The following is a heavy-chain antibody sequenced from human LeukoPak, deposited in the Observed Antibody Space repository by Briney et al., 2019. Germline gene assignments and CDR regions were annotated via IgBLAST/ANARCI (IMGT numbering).Heavy chain of an antibody. J-gene: IGHJ3*02. D-gene: IGHD1-26*01. CDR2: INSDGSST. CDR3: VKVGPTCSLGAFDI. CDR1: GFTFSSFW. Sequence: GGSLRLSCTASGFTFSSFWMHWVRQAPGKGLVWVSRINSDGSSTNYADSVKGRFTISRDSAKSTLYLQMNSLTAEDTAVYYCVKVGPTCSLGAFDIWGQGTMVTVSS. V-gene: IGHV3-74*01.